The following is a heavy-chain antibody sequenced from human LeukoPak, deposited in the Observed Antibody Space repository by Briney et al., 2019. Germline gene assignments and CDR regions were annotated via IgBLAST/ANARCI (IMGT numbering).Heavy chain of an antibody. J-gene: IGHJ4*02. V-gene: IGHV1-24*01. CDR2: FDPENGEA. Sequence: ASVKVSCKVSGYTLTESSIHWVRQAPGEGLEWMGGFDPENGEAIYAQKIQGRVTMTEDTSIDTAYTELRSLRSDDTAVYYCVTDIRSGWRNFWGQGTLITVSS. CDR3: VTDIRSGWRNF. D-gene: IGHD6-19*01. CDR1: GYTLTESS.